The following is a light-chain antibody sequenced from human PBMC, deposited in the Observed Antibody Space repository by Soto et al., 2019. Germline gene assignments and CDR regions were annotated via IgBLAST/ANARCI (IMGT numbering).Light chain of an antibody. J-gene: IGLJ1*01. V-gene: IGLV2-14*01. CDR2: VVS. CDR3: SSFTTNSTHV. CDR1: SSDVGANIF. Sequence: QSALSQPASVSGSPGQSITISCTGTSSDVGANIFVSWYQQHPGKAPKLMIYVVSSRPSGVSQRFSGSKSGNTASLTISGLQAEHEADYYCSSFTTNSTHVFGTGTKLTVL.